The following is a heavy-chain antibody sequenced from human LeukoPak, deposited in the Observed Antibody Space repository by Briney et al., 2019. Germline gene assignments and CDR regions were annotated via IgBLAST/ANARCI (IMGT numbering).Heavy chain of an antibody. CDR3: ARGGPRDGYDY. Sequence: SGTLSLTCGVSGGSISSDYWWSWVRQPPGKGLQWIGEVYHGGSTNYNPSLKSRVTISLDTSKNQFSLRLSSVTAEDTAVYYCARGGPRDGYDYWGQGTLVTVSS. V-gene: IGHV4-4*02. CDR2: VYHGGST. D-gene: IGHD5-18*01. J-gene: IGHJ4*02. CDR1: GGSISSDYW.